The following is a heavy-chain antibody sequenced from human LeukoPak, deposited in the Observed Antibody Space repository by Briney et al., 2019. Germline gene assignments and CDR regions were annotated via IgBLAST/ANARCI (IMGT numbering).Heavy chain of an antibody. J-gene: IGHJ4*02. Sequence: GGSLRLSCTTSGFTFGDYAMSWVRQAPGKGLEWVGFIRSKVYGGTPEYAASVKGRFTISRDNSKSIAYLQMNSLKTEDTAVYYCTRVDCSSTSCYISHADYWGRGTLVTVSS. V-gene: IGHV3-49*04. D-gene: IGHD2-2*02. CDR3: TRVDCSSTSCYISHADY. CDR2: IRSKVYGGTP. CDR1: GFTFGDYA.